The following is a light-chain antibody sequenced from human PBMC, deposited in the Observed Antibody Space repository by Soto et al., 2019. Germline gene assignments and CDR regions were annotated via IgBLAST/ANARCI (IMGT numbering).Light chain of an antibody. CDR2: DVT. CDR1: ANDVGGHNY. CDR3: YSYAGTYTFV. Sequence: QSALTQPRSVSGSPGQSATISCTGTANDVGGHNYFSWYQQHPGEAPKLLIYDVTERPSGVPDRFSGSKSGNTASLTISGLQTEDEADYYCYSYAGTYTFVFGTGTKVTVL. V-gene: IGLV2-11*01. J-gene: IGLJ1*01.